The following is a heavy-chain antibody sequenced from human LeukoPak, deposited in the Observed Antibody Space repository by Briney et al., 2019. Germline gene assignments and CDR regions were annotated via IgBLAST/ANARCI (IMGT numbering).Heavy chain of an antibody. CDR2: MNPNSGNT. J-gene: IGHJ4*02. Sequence: VASVKVSCKASGYTFTIYDINWVRQATGQGLEWMGWMNPNSGNTGYAQKFQGRVTMTRNTSISTAYMELSSLGSEDTAVYYCARYVRGGIWGSYRTADYWGQGTLVTVSS. V-gene: IGHV1-8*01. CDR1: GYTFTIYD. D-gene: IGHD3-16*02. CDR3: ARYVRGGIWGSYRTADY.